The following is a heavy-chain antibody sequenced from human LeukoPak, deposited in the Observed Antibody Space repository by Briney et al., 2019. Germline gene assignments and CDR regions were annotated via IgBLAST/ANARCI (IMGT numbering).Heavy chain of an antibody. CDR2: SNPNSGGT. J-gene: IGHJ4*02. Sequence: ASVKVSCKASGYTFTDYYMHWMRQAPGQGLDWMGRSNPNSGGTNYVRKFQGRGAMTRERSISTAYMQLIRLRSDDTAVYYCARGEWLLHYWGQGTLVTVSS. CDR3: ARGEWLLHY. V-gene: IGHV1-2*06. CDR1: GYTFTDYY. D-gene: IGHD3-3*01.